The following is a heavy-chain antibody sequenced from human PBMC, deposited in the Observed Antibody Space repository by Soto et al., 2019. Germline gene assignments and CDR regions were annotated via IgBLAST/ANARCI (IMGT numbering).Heavy chain of an antibody. J-gene: IGHJ4*02. Sequence: EVQLVESGGGLVQPGGSLRLCCAASGFTFSSYAMQWVRQAPGKGLEYVSAISSNGGSTYYANSVKGRFSISRDNSKNTLYLQMGSLRAEDMAVYYCARKVDSSGSSDYWGQGTLVTVSS. CDR1: GFTFSSYA. D-gene: IGHD3-22*01. CDR2: ISSNGGST. CDR3: ARKVDSSGSSDY. V-gene: IGHV3-64*01.